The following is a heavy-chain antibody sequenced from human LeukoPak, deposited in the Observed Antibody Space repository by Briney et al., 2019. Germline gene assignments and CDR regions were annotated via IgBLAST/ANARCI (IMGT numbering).Heavy chain of an antibody. J-gene: IGHJ3*02. CDR3: ARDAHRRFLEWLLSGRDAFDI. Sequence: PSETLSLTCAVYGGSFSGYYWSWIRQPPGKGLEWIGEINHSGSTNYNPSLKSRVTISVDTSKNQFSLKLSSVTAADTAVYYCARDAHRRFLEWLLSGRDAFDIWGQGTMVTVSS. V-gene: IGHV4-34*01. D-gene: IGHD3-3*01. CDR1: GGSFSGYY. CDR2: INHSGST.